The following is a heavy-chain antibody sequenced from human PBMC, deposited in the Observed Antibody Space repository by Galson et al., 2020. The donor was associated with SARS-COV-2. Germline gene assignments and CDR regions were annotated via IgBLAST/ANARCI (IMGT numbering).Heavy chain of an antibody. J-gene: IGHJ4*02. V-gene: IGHV3-33*01. CDR3: ARDGVGATPIDY. D-gene: IGHD1-26*01. Sequence: GESLKISCAASGFTFSSYGMHWVRQAPGKGLERGAVIWYDGSNKYYADSVKGRFTISRDNSKNTLYLQMNSLRAEDTAVYYCARDGVGATPIDYWGQGTLVTVSS. CDR1: GFTFSSYG. CDR2: IWYDGSNK.